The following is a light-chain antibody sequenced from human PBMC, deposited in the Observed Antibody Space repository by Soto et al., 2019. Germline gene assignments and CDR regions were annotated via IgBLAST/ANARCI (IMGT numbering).Light chain of an antibody. Sequence: EIMMTQSPGTLSVSPGERATLSCRASQSISNRLAWYQQKPGQTPRLLIYGASTRATDIPTRFSGGGSGTDFTLTISSLQSDDLSVYFCQQYSDWPWTFGQGTKVEL. CDR2: GAS. V-gene: IGKV3-15*01. CDR1: QSISNR. CDR3: QQYSDWPWT. J-gene: IGKJ1*01.